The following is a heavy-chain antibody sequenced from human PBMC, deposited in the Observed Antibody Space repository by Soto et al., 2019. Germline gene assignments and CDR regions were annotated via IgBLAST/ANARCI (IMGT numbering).Heavy chain of an antibody. J-gene: IGHJ4*02. CDR3: ARVAGGLVHH. V-gene: IGHV3-53*01. Sequence: GVSLGLSCAASGFTVSSNYMSWVRQAPGKGLEWVSVIYGGGSTYYADSVKGRFTISRDNSKNTLYLQMNSLRAEDTAVYYCARVAGGLVHHWGQGTLVTVSS. CDR2: IYGGGST. CDR1: GFTVSSNY. D-gene: IGHD6-19*01.